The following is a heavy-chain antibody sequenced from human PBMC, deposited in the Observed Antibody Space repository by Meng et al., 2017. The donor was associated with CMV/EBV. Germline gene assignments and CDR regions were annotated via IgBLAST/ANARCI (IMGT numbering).Heavy chain of an antibody. CDR2: IRHDGTTK. Sequence: GGSLRLSCAASGFTFSSYGMHWVRQTPGKGLEWVAFIRHDGTTKFYGDSVKGRFTISRDNSKNTVYLQMNSLRPEETAIYYCAKDLLLFGGANAYFDHWGQGTLVTVSS. V-gene: IGHV3-30*02. D-gene: IGHD3-16*01. J-gene: IGHJ4*02. CDR1: GFTFSSYG. CDR3: AKDLLLFGGANAYFDH.